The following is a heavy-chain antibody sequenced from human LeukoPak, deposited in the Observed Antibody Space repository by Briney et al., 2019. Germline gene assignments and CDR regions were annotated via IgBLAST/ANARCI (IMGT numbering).Heavy chain of an antibody. CDR3: ARANNSSWHN. V-gene: IGHV3-7*01. CDR1: GFTFSSNW. D-gene: IGHD6-13*01. J-gene: IGHJ4*02. CDR2: IKPDGSGK. Sequence: GGSLRLSCATSGFTFSSNWMSWVRQSPGKGLDWVANIKPDGSGKYYADSVKGRLTVSRDNPKNSLYLQMNSLTVEDTAVYYCARANNSSWHNWGQGTLVTVSS.